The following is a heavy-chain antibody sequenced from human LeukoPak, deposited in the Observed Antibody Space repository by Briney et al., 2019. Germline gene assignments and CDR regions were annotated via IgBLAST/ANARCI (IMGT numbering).Heavy chain of an antibody. CDR3: ARVLGLNWFDP. CDR2: ISGSSMST. Sequence: GGSLRLSCEASGFTFHNHGMSWVRQAPGKGLEWISVISGSSMSTYYADSVKGRFTISRDNAKNSLYLQMNSLRAEDTAVYYCARVLGLNWFDPWGQGTLVTVSS. V-gene: IGHV3-21*01. J-gene: IGHJ5*02. D-gene: IGHD3-3*02. CDR1: GFTFHNHG.